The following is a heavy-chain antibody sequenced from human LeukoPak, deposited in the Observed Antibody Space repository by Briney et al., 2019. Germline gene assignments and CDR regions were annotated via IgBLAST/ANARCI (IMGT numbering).Heavy chain of an antibody. V-gene: IGHV4-39*07. Sequence: SETLSLTCTVSGGSISSSSYYWGWIRQPPGTGLEWIGSIYYSGSTYYNPSLKSRVTISVDTSKNQFSLKLSSVTAADTAVYYCARIVLGYCSGGSCYIDWFDPWGQGTLVTVSS. CDR3: ARIVLGYCSGGSCYIDWFDP. J-gene: IGHJ5*02. D-gene: IGHD2-15*01. CDR2: IYYSGST. CDR1: GGSISSSSYY.